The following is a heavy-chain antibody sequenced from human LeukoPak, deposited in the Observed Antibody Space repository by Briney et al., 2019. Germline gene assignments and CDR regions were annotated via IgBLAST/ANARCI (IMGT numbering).Heavy chain of an antibody. CDR1: GFTVSSNY. CDR2: IYSGGST. Sequence: GGSLRLSCAASGFTVSSNYMSWVRQAPGKGLEWVSVIYSGGSTYYADSVKGRFTISRDNSKNTLYLQMNGLRAEDTAVYYCARSPDYGDFFDYWGQGTLVTVSS. D-gene: IGHD4-17*01. CDR3: ARSPDYGDFFDY. V-gene: IGHV3-53*01. J-gene: IGHJ4*02.